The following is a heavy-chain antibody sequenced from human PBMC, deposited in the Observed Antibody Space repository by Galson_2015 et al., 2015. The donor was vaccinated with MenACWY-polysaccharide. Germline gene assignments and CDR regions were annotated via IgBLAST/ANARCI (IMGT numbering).Heavy chain of an antibody. CDR3: AKDISVGATLFDASEI. V-gene: IGHV3-9*01. CDR1: GFTFDDDA. CDR2: ISWNRGSI. D-gene: IGHD1-26*01. J-gene: IGHJ3*02. Sequence: SLRLSCAASGFTFDDDAMHWVRHAPGKGLEWVSGISWNRGSIGYADSVKGRFTISRGNAQNSLYLQMNSLRAEDTALYHCAKDISVGATLFDASEIWGHGTMVPVSS.